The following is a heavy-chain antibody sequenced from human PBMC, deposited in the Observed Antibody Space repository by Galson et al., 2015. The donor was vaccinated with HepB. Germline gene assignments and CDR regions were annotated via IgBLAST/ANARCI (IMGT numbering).Heavy chain of an antibody. CDR1: GFTFSDYY. Sequence: SLRLSCAASGFTFSDYYMSWIRQAPGKGLEWVSYISSSGSTIYYADSVKGRFTISRDNAKNSLYLQMNSLRAEDTAVYYCARRPIIFGYYYYYMDVWGKGTTVTVSS. J-gene: IGHJ6*03. V-gene: IGHV3-11*01. CDR2: ISSSGSTI. CDR3: ARRPIIFGYYYYYMDV. D-gene: IGHD3-10*01.